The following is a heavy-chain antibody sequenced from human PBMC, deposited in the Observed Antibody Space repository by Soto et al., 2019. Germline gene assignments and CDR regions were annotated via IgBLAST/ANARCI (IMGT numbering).Heavy chain of an antibody. CDR2: ISMDGSDK. CDR3: AKGSEAARQELDY. J-gene: IGHJ4*02. D-gene: IGHD6-6*01. V-gene: IGHV3-30*18. Sequence: QVQLVESGGGVVQPGRSLRLSCAASGFTFSTYGMHWVRQAPGEGPEWVAAISMDGSDKYYVGSVKGRFTISRDNSKNTLYLQMSSLRDDDTAVYYCAKGSEAARQELDYWGQGTLVTVSS. CDR1: GFTFSTYG.